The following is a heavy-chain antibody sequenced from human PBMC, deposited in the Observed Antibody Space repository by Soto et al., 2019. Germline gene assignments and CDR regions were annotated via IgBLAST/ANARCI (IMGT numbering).Heavy chain of an antibody. J-gene: IGHJ6*03. CDR2: INHSGST. CDR3: ARGLTLGGVSHDYYYYMDV. Sequence: PSETLSLTCAVYGGSFSVYYWSWIRQPPRKRLEWIGEINHSGSTNYNPSLKSRVTISVDTSKNQFSLKLSSVTAADTAVYYCARGLTLGGVSHDYYYYMDVWGKGTTVTVSS. V-gene: IGHV4-34*01. CDR1: GGSFSVYY. D-gene: IGHD3-16*01.